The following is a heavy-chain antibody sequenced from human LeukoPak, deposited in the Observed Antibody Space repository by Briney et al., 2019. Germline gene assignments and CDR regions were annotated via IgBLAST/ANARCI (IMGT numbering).Heavy chain of an antibody. CDR1: GDSISSCC. CDR3: ARSAAGLSYGMDV. CDR2: IYYSGST. J-gene: IGHJ6*02. Sequence: SETLSLTCTVSGDSISSCCWSWIGQTPGKGLEWIGHIYYSGSTNYNPSLKSRVTISVDTSKNQFSLKLGSVTAADTAVYFCARSAAGLSYGMDVWGQGTTVTVSS. D-gene: IGHD6-13*01. V-gene: IGHV4-59*08.